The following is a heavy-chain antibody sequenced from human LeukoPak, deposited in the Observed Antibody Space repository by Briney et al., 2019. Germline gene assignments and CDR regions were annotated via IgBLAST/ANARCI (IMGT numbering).Heavy chain of an antibody. V-gene: IGHV1-69*13. Sequence: VKVSCKASGGTFSSYAISWVRQAPGQGLEWMGGIIPIFGTANYAQKFQGRVTITADKSTSTAYMELSSLRSEDTAVYYCARYSSGWYYFDYWGQGTLVTVSS. D-gene: IGHD6-19*01. CDR2: IIPIFGTA. CDR1: GGTFSSYA. J-gene: IGHJ4*02. CDR3: ARYSSGWYYFDY.